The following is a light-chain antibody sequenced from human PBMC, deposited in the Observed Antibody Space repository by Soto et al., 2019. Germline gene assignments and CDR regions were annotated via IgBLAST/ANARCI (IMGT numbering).Light chain of an antibody. CDR1: SANIGSNY. J-gene: IGLJ2*01. CDR2: DSD. V-gene: IGLV1-51*01. CDR3: GAWDGSLSVVL. Sequence: QAVVTQPPSVSAAPGQTVTISCSGSSANIGSNYVSWYQQFPGTAPKLVIYDSDRRPSEIPDRFSGSKSGTSATLDITGLQTGDEADYYCGAWDGSLSVVLFGGGTKLTVL.